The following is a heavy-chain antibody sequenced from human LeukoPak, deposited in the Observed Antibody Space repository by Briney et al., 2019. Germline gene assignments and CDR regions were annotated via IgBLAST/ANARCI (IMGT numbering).Heavy chain of an antibody. CDR1: GDSFISYF. Sequence: SETLSLTCTVSGDSFISYFWSWIRQPPGKGLEWIGYIYYSGSASYNPSLKRGVTISVDSSKNQFSLKLSSVTAADTAVYYCARGIESYGDYGYWGQGILVTVSS. V-gene: IGHV4-59*01. J-gene: IGHJ4*02. CDR3: ARGIESYGDYGY. D-gene: IGHD4-17*01. CDR2: IYYSGSA.